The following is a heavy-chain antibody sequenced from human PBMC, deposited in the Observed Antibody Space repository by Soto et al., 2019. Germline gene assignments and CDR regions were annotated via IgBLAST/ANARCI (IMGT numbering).Heavy chain of an antibody. CDR2: IYWDDDK. CDR3: AHRPPLAYYFDY. Sequence: QITLKESGPTLVKPTQTLTLTCTFSGFSLSASGVGVAWFRQPPGQALEWLALIYWDDDKRYNPSLKSRLTIARDTSTDHVVLTLTDMDPVDSATYYCAHRPPLAYYFDYWGQGILVTVSS. J-gene: IGHJ4*02. CDR1: GFSLSASGVG. V-gene: IGHV2-5*02.